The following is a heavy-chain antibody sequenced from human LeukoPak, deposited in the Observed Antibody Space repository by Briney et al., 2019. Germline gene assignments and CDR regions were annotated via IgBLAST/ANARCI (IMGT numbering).Heavy chain of an antibody. J-gene: IGHJ4*02. V-gene: IGHV4-34*01. Sequence: SETLSLTCAVYGGSFSGYYWSWIRQPPGKGLEWIGEINHSGSTNYNPSLKSRVTISVDTSKNRFSLKLSSVTAADTAVYYCATLRGGEWLPSGYWGQGTLVTVSS. CDR1: GGSFSGYY. D-gene: IGHD6-19*01. CDR2: INHSGST. CDR3: ATLRGGEWLPSGY.